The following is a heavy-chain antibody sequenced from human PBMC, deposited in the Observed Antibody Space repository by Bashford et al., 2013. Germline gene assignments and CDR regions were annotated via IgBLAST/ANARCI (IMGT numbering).Heavy chain of an antibody. Sequence: VRQAPGKGLEWVANIKYDGSDKPFVGSLKGRFTISRDNGKNSLFLQMNSLRDEDTAVYYCARIEWVGEFTPPWYFDLWGRGTLVTVSS. CDR3: ARIEWVGEFTPPWYFDL. J-gene: IGHJ2*01. V-gene: IGHV3-7*01. CDR2: IKYDGSDK. D-gene: IGHD3-10*01.